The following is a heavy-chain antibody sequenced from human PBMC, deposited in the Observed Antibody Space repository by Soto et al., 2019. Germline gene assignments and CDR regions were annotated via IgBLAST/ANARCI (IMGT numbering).Heavy chain of an antibody. Sequence: EVQVVESGGGLVRPGGSLRLSCAASGFTFITYIMNWVRQAPGKGLEWVSSITSTTTYIYYADSVKGRFTISRNNAKRSLYHQRNRLRAEDPAVYYCARHYRGSWNDPMYVWGQGTTVTVS. CDR1: GFTFITYI. CDR3: ARHYRGSWNDPMYV. V-gene: IGHV3-21*01. J-gene: IGHJ6*02. D-gene: IGHD3-16*01. CDR2: ITSTTTYI.